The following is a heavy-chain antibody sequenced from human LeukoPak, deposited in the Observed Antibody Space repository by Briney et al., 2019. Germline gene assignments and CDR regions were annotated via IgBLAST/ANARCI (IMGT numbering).Heavy chain of an antibody. J-gene: IGHJ6*02. Sequence: SVNVSCKASGGTFSSYAISWVRQAPGQGLEWMGGIIPIFGTANYAQKFQGRVTITADESTSTAYMELSSLRSEDTAVYYCARESYSSSSGYYYYGMDVWGQGTTVTVSS. CDR1: GGTFSSYA. CDR3: ARESYSSSSGYYYYGMDV. CDR2: IIPIFGTA. V-gene: IGHV1-69*13. D-gene: IGHD6-6*01.